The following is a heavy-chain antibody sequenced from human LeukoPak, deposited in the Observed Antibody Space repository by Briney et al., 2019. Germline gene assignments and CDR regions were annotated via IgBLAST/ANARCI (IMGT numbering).Heavy chain of an antibody. D-gene: IGHD5-18*01. Sequence: GESLKISCKGSGYSFTSYWIGWVRQMPGKDLEWMGIIYPGDSDTRYSPSFQGQVTISADKSISTAYLQWSSLKASDTAMYYCARLRVDTAMVMSWFDPWGQGTLVTVSS. CDR3: ARLRVDTAMVMSWFDP. CDR1: GYSFTSYW. CDR2: IYPGDSDT. J-gene: IGHJ5*02. V-gene: IGHV5-51*01.